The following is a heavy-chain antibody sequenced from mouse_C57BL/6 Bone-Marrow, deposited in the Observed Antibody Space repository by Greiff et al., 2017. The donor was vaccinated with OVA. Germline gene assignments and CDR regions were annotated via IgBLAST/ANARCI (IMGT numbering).Heavy chain of an antibody. Sequence: VQLVESGPGLVAPSQSLSITCTVSGFSLTSYGVDWVRQSPGKGLEWLGVIWGVGSTNYNSALKSRLSISKDNSKSQVFLKMNSLQTDDTAMYYCARRQLRSPFAYWGQGTLVTVSA. CDR2: IWGVGST. CDR3: ARRQLRSPFAY. V-gene: IGHV2-6*01. CDR1: GFSLTSYG. J-gene: IGHJ3*01. D-gene: IGHD3-2*02.